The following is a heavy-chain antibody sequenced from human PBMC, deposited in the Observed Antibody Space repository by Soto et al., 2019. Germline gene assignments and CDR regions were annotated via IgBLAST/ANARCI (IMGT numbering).Heavy chain of an antibody. J-gene: IGHJ3*02. Sequence: QVQLQESGPGLVKPSQTLSLTCTVSGGSIRSGGYYWSWIRQHPGKGLEWFGYIFYSGSTYYNPSLKSRVTISVDTSKNQCSLKLSSVTAADTAVYYCASYQQAYAFDIWGQGTMVTVSS. CDR2: IFYSGST. CDR3: ASYQQAYAFDI. CDR1: GGSIRSGGYY. V-gene: IGHV4-31*03. D-gene: IGHD2-2*01.